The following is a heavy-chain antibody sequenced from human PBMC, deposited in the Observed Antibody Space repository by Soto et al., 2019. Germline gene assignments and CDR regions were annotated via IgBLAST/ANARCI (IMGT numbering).Heavy chain of an antibody. CDR2: IDHSGST. D-gene: IGHD5-12*01. Sequence: LSLTCAVYGGSFSGYYWSWIRQPPAKGLEWIGEIDHSGSTNYNPSLKSRVTISVDTSKNQFSLKLSSVTAADTAVYYCARGRGGYNKYYYYGMDVWGQGTTVTVSS. CDR3: ARGRGGYNKYYYYGMDV. J-gene: IGHJ6*02. CDR1: GGSFSGYY. V-gene: IGHV4-34*01.